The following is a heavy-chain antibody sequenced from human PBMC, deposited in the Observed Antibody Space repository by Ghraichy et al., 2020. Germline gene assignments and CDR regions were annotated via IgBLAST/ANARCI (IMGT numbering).Heavy chain of an antibody. CDR3: ARDLHDFWSGEQEYFQH. D-gene: IGHD3-3*01. V-gene: IGHV3-21*01. CDR2: ISSSSIYI. CDR1: GFTFSSYS. Sequence: GGSLRLSCAASGFTFSSYSMNWVRQAPGKGLEWVSSISSSSIYIYYADSVKGRFTISRDNAKNSLYLQMNSLRAEDTAVYYCARDLHDFWSGEQEYFQHWGQGTLVTVSS. J-gene: IGHJ1*01.